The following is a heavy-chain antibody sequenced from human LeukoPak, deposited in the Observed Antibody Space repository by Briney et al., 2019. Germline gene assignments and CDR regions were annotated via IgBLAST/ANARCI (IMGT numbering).Heavy chain of an antibody. D-gene: IGHD6-25*01. V-gene: IGHV3-30*03. Sequence: GGSLRLSCAASGFTFSSYGMHWVRQAPGKGLEWVAVISYDGSNKYYADSVKGRFTISRENAKNSLYLQMDSLRAGDTAVYYCTRVLTVRSGGYDAFDIWGQGTMVTVSS. CDR2: ISYDGSNK. J-gene: IGHJ3*02. CDR3: TRVLTVRSGGYDAFDI. CDR1: GFTFSSYG.